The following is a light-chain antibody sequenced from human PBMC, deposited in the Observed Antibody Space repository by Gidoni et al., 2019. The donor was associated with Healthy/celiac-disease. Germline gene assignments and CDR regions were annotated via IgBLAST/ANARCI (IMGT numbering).Light chain of an antibody. CDR3: QSYDSSLSAVV. Sequence: QSVLTQPPSVSAAPGQRVTISCTGSSSNSGAGYDVHWYQQLPGTAPKLLIYGNSNRPSGVPDRFSGSKSGTSASLAITGLQAEDEADYYCQSYDSSLSAVVFGGGTKLTVL. J-gene: IGLJ2*01. CDR2: GNS. CDR1: SSNSGAGYD. V-gene: IGLV1-40*01.